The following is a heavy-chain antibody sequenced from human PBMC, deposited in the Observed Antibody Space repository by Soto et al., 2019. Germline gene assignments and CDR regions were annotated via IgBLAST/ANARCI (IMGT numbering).Heavy chain of an antibody. CDR2: ISSSSSYI. Sequence: GSLRLSCAASGFTFSSYSMNWVRQAPGKGLEWVSSISSSSSYIYYADSVKGRFTISRDNAKNSLYLQMNSLRAEDTAVYYCARGGSGYGDYYYYYAMDVWGQGTTVTVSS. CDR3: ARGGSGYGDYYYYYAMDV. J-gene: IGHJ6*02. D-gene: IGHD4-17*01. CDR1: GFTFSSYS. V-gene: IGHV3-21*01.